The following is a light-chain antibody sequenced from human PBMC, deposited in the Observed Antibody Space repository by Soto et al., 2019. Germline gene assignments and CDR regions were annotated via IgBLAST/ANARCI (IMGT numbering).Light chain of an antibody. CDR2: AAS. CDR3: QQSYSTTWT. J-gene: IGKJ1*01. V-gene: IGKV1-39*01. Sequence: DIQMTQSPSSLSASVGDRVTISCRASQTIRTYLNWYQQKPGKATKLLIYAASSLQSGVTSRFSGSGSETDFTLTISSLQPEDFATYSCQQSYSTTWTFGQGTKVDIK. CDR1: QTIRTY.